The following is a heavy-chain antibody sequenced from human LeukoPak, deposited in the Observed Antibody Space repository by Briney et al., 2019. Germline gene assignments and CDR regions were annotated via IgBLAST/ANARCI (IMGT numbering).Heavy chain of an antibody. D-gene: IGHD6-19*01. Sequence: GGSLRLSCAVSGLTFSTYSMAWVRQGPGKGLEWVSSIYNSGAKIFYADSVKGRFTISRDNSKNMLYLQMNSLRVEDTAVYYCAKDVAPDSGWDLDYWGQGTLVTVSS. J-gene: IGHJ4*02. CDR3: AKDVAPDSGWDLDY. CDR1: GLTFSTYS. CDR2: IYNSGAKI. V-gene: IGHV3-23*01.